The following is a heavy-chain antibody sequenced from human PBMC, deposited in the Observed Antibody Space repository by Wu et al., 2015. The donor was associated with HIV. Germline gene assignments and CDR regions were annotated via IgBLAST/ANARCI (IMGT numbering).Heavy chain of an antibody. J-gene: IGHJ6*02. CDR1: GYTFTSYY. Sequence: QVQLVQSGAEVKKPGASVKVSCKASGYTFTSYYMNWVRQAPGQGLEWMGIINPTGGATTYAQKFQGRVTMTLDTSASTVHMELSRLRSDDTAVYYCARDPHYSNYYALDVWGQGP. CDR3: ARDPHYSNYYALDV. CDR2: INPTGGAT. V-gene: IGHV1-46*01.